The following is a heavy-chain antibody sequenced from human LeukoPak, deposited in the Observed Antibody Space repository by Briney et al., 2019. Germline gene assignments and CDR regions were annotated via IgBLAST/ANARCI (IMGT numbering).Heavy chain of an antibody. Sequence: MASETLSLTCAVYGVSFSGYYWSWIRQPPGKGLEWIGEINHSGSTNYNPSLKSRVTISVDTSKNQFSLKLSSVTAADTAVYYCARAPRITIFGVVHDYWGQGTLVTVSP. CDR1: GVSFSGYY. J-gene: IGHJ4*02. D-gene: IGHD3-3*01. CDR3: ARAPRITIFGVVHDY. V-gene: IGHV4-34*01. CDR2: INHSGST.